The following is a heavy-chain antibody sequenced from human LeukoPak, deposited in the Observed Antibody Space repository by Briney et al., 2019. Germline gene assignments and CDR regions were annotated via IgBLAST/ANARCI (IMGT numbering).Heavy chain of an antibody. J-gene: IGHJ4*02. CDR1: GGSISSSSYY. V-gene: IGHV4-39*07. Sequence: SETLSLTCIVSGGSISSSSYYWSWIRQPPGKGLEWIGEINHSGSTNYNPSLKSRVTISVDTSKNQFSLKLSSVTAADTAVYYCARGRLLWFGELDWGQGTLVTVSS. CDR3: ARGRLLWFGELD. CDR2: INHSGST. D-gene: IGHD3-10*01.